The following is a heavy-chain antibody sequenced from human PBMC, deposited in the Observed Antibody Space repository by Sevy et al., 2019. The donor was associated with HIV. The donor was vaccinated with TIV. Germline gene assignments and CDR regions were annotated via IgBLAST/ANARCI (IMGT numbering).Heavy chain of an antibody. V-gene: IGHV1-69*13. J-gene: IGHJ6*02. Sequence: ASVKVSCKASGGTFSSYAISWVRQAPGQGLEWMGGIIPIFGTANYAQKFQGRVTTTADESTSTAYMELSSLRSEDTAVYYCARARYGCSGGSCYSGYYYYGMDVWGQGTPVTVSS. CDR2: IIPIFGTA. CDR3: ARARYGCSGGSCYSGYYYYGMDV. CDR1: GGTFSSYA. D-gene: IGHD2-15*01.